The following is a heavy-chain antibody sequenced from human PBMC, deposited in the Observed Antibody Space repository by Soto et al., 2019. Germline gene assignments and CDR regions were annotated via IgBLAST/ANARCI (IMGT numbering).Heavy chain of an antibody. J-gene: IGHJ3*02. CDR1: GFTVSSYE. Sequence: EVQLVESGGGLVQPGGSLRLSCAASGFTVSSYEMDWVRQAPGKGLEWVAYISISGGTIYYVDSVEGRFTISRDNADNSLYLQMNSLRAEDTAVYYCTKEKSVINSGYDAFDIWGRGTVVTVSS. D-gene: IGHD5-12*01. V-gene: IGHV3-48*03. CDR2: ISISGGTI. CDR3: TKEKSVINSGYDAFDI.